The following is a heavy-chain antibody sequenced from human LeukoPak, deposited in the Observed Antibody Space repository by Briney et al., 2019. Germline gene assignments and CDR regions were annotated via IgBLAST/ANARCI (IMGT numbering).Heavy chain of an antibody. D-gene: IGHD2-2*01. Sequence: PGGSLRLSCAASGFTFSSYGMHWVRQAPGTGLEWVAVISYDGSKKHYADSVKGQFTISRDNSRNTLYLQMNSLRAEDTAVYYCAKVGEDIVVVPADNDAFDIWGQGTMVTVTS. CDR2: ISYDGSKK. CDR1: GFTFSSYG. CDR3: AKVGEDIVVVPADNDAFDI. V-gene: IGHV3-30*18. J-gene: IGHJ3*02.